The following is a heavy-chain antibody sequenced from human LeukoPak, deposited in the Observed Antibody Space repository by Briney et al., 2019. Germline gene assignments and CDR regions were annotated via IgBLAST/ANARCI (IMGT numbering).Heavy chain of an antibody. CDR1: GYTFTSYY. J-gene: IGHJ4*02. Sequence: GASVKVSCKASGYTFTSYYMHWVRQAPGQGLEWMGIINPSGGSTSYAQKFQGRGTMTRDTSTSTVYMELSSLRSEDTAVYYCARARGGYNFALLGPGPSDYWGQGTLVTVSS. CDR2: INPSGGST. CDR3: ARARGGYNFALLGPGPSDY. D-gene: IGHD5-24*01. V-gene: IGHV1-46*01.